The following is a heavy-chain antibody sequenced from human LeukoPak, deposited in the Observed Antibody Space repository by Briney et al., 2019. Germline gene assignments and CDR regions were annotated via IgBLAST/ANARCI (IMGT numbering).Heavy chain of an antibody. CDR1: GFSVSSNY. CDR2: IYSDGST. CDR3: ARATLDN. V-gene: IGHV3-53*01. Sequence: GGSLRLSCAASGFSVSSNYITWVRQAPGKGLEWVSVIYSDGSTKYADSVKARFTISRDNSKNTVYLRMNSLRVEDTAVYYCARATLDNWGQGTLVTVSS. J-gene: IGHJ4*02.